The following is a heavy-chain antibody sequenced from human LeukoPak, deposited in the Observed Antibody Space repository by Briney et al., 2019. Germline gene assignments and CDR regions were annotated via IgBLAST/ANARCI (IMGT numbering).Heavy chain of an antibody. J-gene: IGHJ3*02. CDR3: AKGRRSHPADAFDI. V-gene: IGHV3-15*01. Sequence: GGSQRLSCAASGFTFSNAWMSWVRQAPGKGLEWVGRIKSKTDGGTTDYAAPVKGRFTISRDDSKNTLYLQMNSLKTEDTAVYYCAKGRRSHPADAFDIWGQGTMVTVSS. CDR2: IKSKTDGGTT. CDR1: GFTFSNAW.